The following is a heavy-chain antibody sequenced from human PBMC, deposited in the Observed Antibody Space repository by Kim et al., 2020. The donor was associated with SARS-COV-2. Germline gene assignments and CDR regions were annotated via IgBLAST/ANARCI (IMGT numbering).Heavy chain of an antibody. CDR1: GYTFANYA. Sequence: ASVKVSCKTSGYTFANYAIHWVRQAPGQRLEWMGSINPDNGYAEYSEMFQARVTFSRDTFANTVYMDWGSLRSEDTAVFYCARSLGYSAYEFDYWGQGTLVTVSS. J-gene: IGHJ4*02. CDR2: INPDNGYA. V-gene: IGHV1-3*01. D-gene: IGHD5-12*01. CDR3: ARSLGYSAYEFDY.